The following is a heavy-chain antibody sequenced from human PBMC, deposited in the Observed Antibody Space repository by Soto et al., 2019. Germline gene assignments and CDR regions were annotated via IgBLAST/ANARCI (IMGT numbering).Heavy chain of an antibody. J-gene: IGHJ5*02. D-gene: IGHD2-15*01. CDR1: GYTFTGYY. V-gene: IGHV1-2*02. Sequence: ASVKVSCKASGYTFTGYYMHWVRQAPGQGLEWMGWINPNSGGTNHAQKFQGRVTMTRDTSISTAYMELSRLRSDDTAVYYCARALRYCSGGSCYVPWGQGTLVTVSS. CDR3: ARALRYCSGGSCYVP. CDR2: INPNSGGT.